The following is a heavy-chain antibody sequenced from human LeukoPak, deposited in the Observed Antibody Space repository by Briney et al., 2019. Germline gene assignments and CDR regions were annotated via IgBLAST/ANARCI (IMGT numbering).Heavy chain of an antibody. J-gene: IGHJ4*02. CDR1: GFTFSDAW. Sequence: PGGSLRLSCAASGFTFSDAWMTWVRQAPGKGLEWVGRIKSKSDGGTTDYAAPVKGRFIISRDDSKKTLYLQMDSLKTEDTAVYYCTTMPYKGYWGQGTQVTVSS. CDR3: TTMPYKGY. CDR2: IKSKSDGGTT. D-gene: IGHD3-22*01. V-gene: IGHV3-15*01.